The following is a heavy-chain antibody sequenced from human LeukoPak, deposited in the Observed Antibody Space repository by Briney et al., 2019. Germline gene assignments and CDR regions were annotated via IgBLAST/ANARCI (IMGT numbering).Heavy chain of an antibody. D-gene: IGHD2-15*01. J-gene: IGHJ6*03. CDR2: IYYSGST. V-gene: IGHV4-59*01. CDR1: GGSISSYY. Sequence: SETLSLTCTVSGGSISSYYWSWLRQPPGKGLEWIGYIYYSGSTNYNPSLKSRVTISVDTSKNQFSLKLSSVTAADTAVYYCARSVEGYCSGGSCYSYYYYMDVWGKGTTVTVAS. CDR3: ARSVEGYCSGGSCYSYYYYMDV.